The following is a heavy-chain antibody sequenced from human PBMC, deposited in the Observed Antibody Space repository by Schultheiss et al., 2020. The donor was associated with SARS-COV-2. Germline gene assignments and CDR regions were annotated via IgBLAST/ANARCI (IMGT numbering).Heavy chain of an antibody. CDR2: INQDGSEK. V-gene: IGHV3-7*01. Sequence: GGSLRLSCAASGFTFSSYWMSWVRQAPGKGLEWVANINQDGSEKRYVDSVKGRFTISRDNAQNSLFLQMNSLTAEDTAVYYCAGWAMGATTNYWGQGTLVTVSS. CDR3: AGWAMGATTNY. D-gene: IGHD5-18*01. J-gene: IGHJ4*02. CDR1: GFTFSSYW.